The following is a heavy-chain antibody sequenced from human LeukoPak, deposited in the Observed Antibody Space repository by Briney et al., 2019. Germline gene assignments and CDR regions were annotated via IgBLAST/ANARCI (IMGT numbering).Heavy chain of an antibody. V-gene: IGHV3-23*01. CDR2: IIENGYDK. CDR1: GFTFSTFA. Sequence: PGGSLRLSCAASGFTFSTFAMSWVRQAPGKGLAWVSGIIENGYDKYYADSVKGRFTISRDNSENTLYLQMNSLRADDTAVYYCARDYVTPGITGTTSPLDYWGQGILVSVSS. J-gene: IGHJ4*02. CDR3: ARDYVTPGITGTTSPLDY. D-gene: IGHD1-7*01.